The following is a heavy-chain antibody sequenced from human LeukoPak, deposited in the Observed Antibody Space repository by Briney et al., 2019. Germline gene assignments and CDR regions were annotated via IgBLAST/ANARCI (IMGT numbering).Heavy chain of an antibody. V-gene: IGHV4-39*07. J-gene: IGHJ4*02. CDR2: MYDRGST. CDR1: GDSVIGSIYS. D-gene: IGHD3-22*01. CDR3: AREEYYDSRHFES. Sequence: PSETLSLTCIVSGDSVIGSIYSWGWIRRPPGRGLEWIGSMYDRGSTYYSPSLKSRVTISVDTSKNQFSLNLSSVTAADTAVYYCAREEYYDSRHFESWGQGTLVTVSS.